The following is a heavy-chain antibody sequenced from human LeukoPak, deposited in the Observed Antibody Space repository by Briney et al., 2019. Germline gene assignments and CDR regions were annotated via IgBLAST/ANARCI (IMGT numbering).Heavy chain of an antibody. D-gene: IGHD1-1*01. CDR3: ARGDDHYGMDV. Sequence: SETLSLTCTVSGGSISPYYWGWIRQPPGKGLEWIGYIYYSGTTNYNPSLKSRVTISVDTSKNQFSLKLNSVTPADTAVYYCARGDDHYGMDVWGQGTTVTVSS. CDR1: GGSISPYY. CDR2: IYYSGTT. V-gene: IGHV4-59*01. J-gene: IGHJ6*02.